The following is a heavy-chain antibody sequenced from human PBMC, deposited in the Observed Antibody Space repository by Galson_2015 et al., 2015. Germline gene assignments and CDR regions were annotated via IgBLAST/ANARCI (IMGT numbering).Heavy chain of an antibody. CDR2: IYGGEMT. V-gene: IGHV3-53*01. J-gene: IGHJ4*02. CDR3: ARDSTTTHRAGY. D-gene: IGHD2-2*01. Sequence: SLRLSCAASGVTVSNNYMSWVRQAPGKGLEWVSVIYGGEMTHYTDPLEGRFTISSDNFKNTLYLQMNNLRAEDTAVYFCARDSTTTHRAGYWGQGTLVIVSS. CDR1: GVTVSNNY.